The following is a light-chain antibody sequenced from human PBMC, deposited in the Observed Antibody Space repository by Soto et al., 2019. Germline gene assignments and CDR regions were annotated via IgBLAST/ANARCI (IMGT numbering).Light chain of an antibody. CDR1: SSNIGIDY. V-gene: IGLV1-51*02. J-gene: IGLJ2*01. Sequence: QSALTQPPSVSAAPGQKVTISCSGSSSNIGIDYVSWYQQLPGTAPKLLIYEDNKRPSGIPDRFSGSKSGTSATLDITGLQTGDEADYYCGAWDTSLSGGIFGGGTKVT. CDR2: EDN. CDR3: GAWDTSLSGGI.